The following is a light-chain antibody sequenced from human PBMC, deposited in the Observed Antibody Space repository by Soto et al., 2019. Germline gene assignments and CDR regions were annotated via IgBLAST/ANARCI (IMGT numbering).Light chain of an antibody. CDR2: EVS. Sequence: QSALTQPPSASGSPGQSVTISCTGTSSDVGSYNYVSWYRQHPGKAPKFIIFEVSKRPSGVPDRFSGSKSGNTASLTFSGLQAEEDADYYCTSYSGFNNVLFGGGTKLTVL. CDR1: SSDVGSYNY. V-gene: IGLV2-8*01. CDR3: TSYSGFNNVL. J-gene: IGLJ2*01.